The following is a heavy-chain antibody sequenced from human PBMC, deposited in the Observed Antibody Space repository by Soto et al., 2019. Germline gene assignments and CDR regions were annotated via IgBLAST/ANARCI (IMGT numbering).Heavy chain of an antibody. CDR3: AKHSRETTTCCGED. CDR1: GFTFRDYA. J-gene: IGHJ4*02. V-gene: IGHV3-23*01. CDR2: VSNSGSST. D-gene: IGHD2-2*01. Sequence: PGGSLRLSCAASGFTFRDYAMSWVRQAPGRGLEWVSGVSNSGSSTYYADSVKGRFTISRDNSKNTLYLQMNSLRAEDTAVYYCAKHSRETTTCCGEDWGQGTRDTVSS.